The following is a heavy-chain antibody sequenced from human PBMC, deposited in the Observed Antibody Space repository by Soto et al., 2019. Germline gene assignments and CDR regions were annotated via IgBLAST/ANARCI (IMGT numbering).Heavy chain of an antibody. D-gene: IGHD6-19*01. CDR1: GFSLSTSGVG. J-gene: IGHJ4*02. CDR2: IYWDDDK. V-gene: IGHV2-5*02. CDR3: AHICSGCDPFDY. Sequence: QITLKESGPTLVKPTQTLTLTCTFSGFSLSTSGVGVGWIRQPPGKALEWLALIYWDDDKRYSPSLKSRLTSTKDTSKNQVVLTMTNMDPVDTATYYCAHICSGCDPFDYWGQGTLVTVSS.